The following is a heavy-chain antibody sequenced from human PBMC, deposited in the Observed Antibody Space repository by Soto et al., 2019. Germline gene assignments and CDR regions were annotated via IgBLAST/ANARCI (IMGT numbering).Heavy chain of an antibody. CDR3: GRMVSRSGSYWYYYYGMDV. CDR1: GGSFSGYY. Sequence: SETLSLTCAVYGGSFSGYYWSWIRQLPGRGLEGIGEIDHSGSTNYNPSVRSRVTISVDTSKNEFCLKLSSVTIADKRVYYCGRMVSRSGSYWYYYYGMDVWGQGTTVTVSS. CDR2: IDHSGST. J-gene: IGHJ6*02. V-gene: IGHV4-34*01. D-gene: IGHD3-10*01.